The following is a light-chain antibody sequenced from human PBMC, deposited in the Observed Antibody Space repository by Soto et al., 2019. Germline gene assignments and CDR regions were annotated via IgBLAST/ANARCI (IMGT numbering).Light chain of an antibody. V-gene: IGLV1-51*01. J-gene: IGLJ1*01. CDR1: SSNIGNNY. CDR3: GTWDSSLSAHYV. Sequence: QSVLTQPPSVSSAPGQKVTISCSGSSSNIGNNYVSWYQQLPGTAPKLLIYDNNKPPSGIPDRFSGSKSGTSATLGITGLQTGDEADYYCGTWDSSLSAHYVFGTGTKLTVL. CDR2: DNN.